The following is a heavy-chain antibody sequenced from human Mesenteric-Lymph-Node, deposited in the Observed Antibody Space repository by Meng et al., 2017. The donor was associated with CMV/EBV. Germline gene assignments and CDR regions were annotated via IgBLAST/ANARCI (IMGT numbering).Heavy chain of an antibody. V-gene: IGHV1-46*01. CDR2: INPSGGST. J-gene: IGHJ4*02. Sequence: TSYYMNWVRQAPGQGLEWMGIINPSGGSTSYAQKFQGRVIMTRDTSTSTVYMELSSLRSEDTAVYYCARDLGYCSGGSCYSVNYFDYWGQGTLVTVSS. CDR3: ARDLGYCSGGSCYSVNYFDY. D-gene: IGHD2-15*01. CDR1: TSYY.